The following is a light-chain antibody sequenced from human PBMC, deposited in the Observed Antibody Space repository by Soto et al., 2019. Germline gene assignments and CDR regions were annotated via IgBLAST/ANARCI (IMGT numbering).Light chain of an antibody. CDR3: QSYDSSSVV. J-gene: IGLJ2*01. CDR2: GNS. CDR1: SSNIGAGYD. Sequence: QSVLTQPPSVSGAPGQRVTISCTGSSSNIGAGYDVHWYQQLPGTAPKLLIYGNSTRPSGVPDRCSGSKSGTSASLAITGLQAEDEADYYCQSYDSSSVVFGGGTKLTVL. V-gene: IGLV1-40*01.